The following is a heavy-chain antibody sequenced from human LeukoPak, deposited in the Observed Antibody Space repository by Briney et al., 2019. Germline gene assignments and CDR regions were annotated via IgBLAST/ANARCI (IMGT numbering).Heavy chain of an antibody. D-gene: IGHD6-19*01. V-gene: IGHV3-64*01. CDR1: GFTLSSYS. J-gene: IGHJ1*01. CDR3: ARVDSGSARAS. CDR2: ISSNGGST. Sequence: GGSLRLSCAASGFTLSSYSMHWVRQAPGKGLEFVSAISSNGGSTYYANSVKGRFTISRDISKNTLYLQMGSLRPDDMAVYYCARVDSGSARASWGQGILVTVSS.